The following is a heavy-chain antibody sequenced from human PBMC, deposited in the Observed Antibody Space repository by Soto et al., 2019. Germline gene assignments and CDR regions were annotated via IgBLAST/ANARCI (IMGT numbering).Heavy chain of an antibody. Sequence: QVQLVQSGAEEKKPGSSVKVSCKASGGTFSSYAISWVRQAPGQGLEWMGGIIPIFDTANYAQKFQGRVTITADKSTSTAYMELSSLRSEDTAVYYCARDLGSGYPPGMDVWGQGTTVTVSS. V-gene: IGHV1-69*06. J-gene: IGHJ6*02. CDR2: IIPIFDTA. D-gene: IGHD3-22*01. CDR3: ARDLGSGYPPGMDV. CDR1: GGTFSSYA.